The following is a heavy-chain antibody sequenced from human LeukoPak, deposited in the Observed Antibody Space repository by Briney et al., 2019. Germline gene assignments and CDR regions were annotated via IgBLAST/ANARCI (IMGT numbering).Heavy chain of an antibody. V-gene: IGHV3-21*06. CDR2: ISGTSTYI. CDR3: ARATLSEIIAAEAFFDS. CDR1: GFIFSRFN. Sequence: PGGSLRLSCAASGFIFSRFNMNWVRQAPGKGLEWVSSISGTSTYIYFTNSLKGRFSISRDNAKNSLYLQMNSLRAEDTAVYFCARATLSEIIAAEAFFDSWGQGTLVTVSS. J-gene: IGHJ4*02. D-gene: IGHD6-13*01.